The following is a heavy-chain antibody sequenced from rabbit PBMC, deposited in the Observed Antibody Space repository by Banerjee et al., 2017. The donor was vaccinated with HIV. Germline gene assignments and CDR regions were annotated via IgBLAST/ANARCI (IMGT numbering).Heavy chain of an antibody. V-gene: IGHV1S40*01. CDR1: GFSFSSSYY. Sequence: QSLEESGGDLVKPGASLTLTCTASGFSFSSSYYMCWVRQAPGKGLEWIACIYTGSSGSTYYASWAKGRFTISKTSSTTVTLQMTSLTAADTATYFCARSAGSSYWWAFDPWGPGTLVTVS. D-gene: IGHD8-1*01. J-gene: IGHJ2*01. CDR2: IYTGSSGST. CDR3: ARSAGSSYWWAFDP.